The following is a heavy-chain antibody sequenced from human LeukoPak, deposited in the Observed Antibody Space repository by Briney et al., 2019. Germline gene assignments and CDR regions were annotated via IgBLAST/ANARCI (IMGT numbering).Heavy chain of an antibody. D-gene: IGHD3-22*01. CDR3: AKDDRSAYYYTWFDP. J-gene: IGHJ5*02. CDR2: VRYDASNK. CDR1: GFTFSYYG. Sequence: AGGSLRLSCAASGFTFSYYGMHWVRQAPGKGLEWVAFVRYDASNKYYADSVKGRFTISRDNSKNTLYLQMNSLRAEDTAVYYCAKDDRSAYYYTWFDPWGQETLVTVSS. V-gene: IGHV3-30*02.